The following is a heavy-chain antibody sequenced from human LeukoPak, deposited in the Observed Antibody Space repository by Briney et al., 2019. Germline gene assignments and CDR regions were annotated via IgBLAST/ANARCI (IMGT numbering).Heavy chain of an antibody. Sequence: GGSLRLSCAASGFTFSSYWMSWVRQAPGKGLEWVANIKQDGSEKYYVDSVKGRFTISRDNVKNSLYLQMNSLRAEDTAVYYCARAFIAAAGTVNWFDPWGQGTLVTVSS. CDR2: IKQDGSEK. CDR1: GFTFSSYW. V-gene: IGHV3-7*04. D-gene: IGHD6-13*01. CDR3: ARAFIAAAGTVNWFDP. J-gene: IGHJ5*02.